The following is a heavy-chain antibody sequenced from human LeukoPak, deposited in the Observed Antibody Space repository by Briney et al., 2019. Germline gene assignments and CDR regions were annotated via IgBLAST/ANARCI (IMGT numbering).Heavy chain of an antibody. D-gene: IGHD3-3*01. CDR2: FYSGGSK. V-gene: IGHV3-53*01. Sequence: PGGSLRLSCAACGFPVSSNYMIWARRAPGKRREWVSVFYSGGSKYYADPFKGRFTISKDNSKKPPDLQMKSLRAEDKALFYFARDRVVDGDVIDYWGQGTLVTVSS. CDR1: GFPVSSNY. CDR3: ARDRVVDGDVIDY. J-gene: IGHJ4*02.